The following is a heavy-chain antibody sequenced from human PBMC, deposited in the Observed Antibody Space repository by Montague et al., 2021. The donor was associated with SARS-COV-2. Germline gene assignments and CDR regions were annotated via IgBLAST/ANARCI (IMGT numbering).Heavy chain of an antibody. CDR2: TYYRSKWFN. V-gene: IGHV6-1*01. J-gene: IGHJ3*01. CDR1: GDSVSSNRAS. CDR3: ARTTALAASADGLDV. D-gene: IGHD1-1*01. Sequence: CAISGDSVSSNRASWNWIRQSPSRGLEWLGRTYYRSKWFNDYSVSVSSRITIDPDTSKNVFSLHPRSVTPEDTAVYFCARTTALAASADGLDVWGPGTLISVSS.